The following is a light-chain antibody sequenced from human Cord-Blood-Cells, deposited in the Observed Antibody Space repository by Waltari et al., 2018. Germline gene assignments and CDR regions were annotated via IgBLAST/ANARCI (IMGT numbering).Light chain of an antibody. CDR1: SSDGGGYND. V-gene: IGLV2-14*01. CDR3: SSYTSSSTWV. J-gene: IGLJ3*02. CDR2: DVS. Sequence: QSALTQPASVSGSPGQSITISSTGTSSDGGGYNDVSWYQQHPGKAPKLMIYDVSKRPSGVSNRFSGSKSGNTASLTISGLQAEDEADYYCSSYTSSSTWVFGGGTKLTVL.